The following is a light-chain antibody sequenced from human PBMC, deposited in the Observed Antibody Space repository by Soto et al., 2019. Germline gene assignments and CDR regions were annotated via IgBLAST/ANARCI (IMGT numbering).Light chain of an antibody. CDR1: KIGIYS. J-gene: IGLJ1*01. V-gene: IGLV3-21*02. Sequence: SYELTQPPSVSVAPGQTARITCGGNKIGIYSVHWYQQRPGQAPMLVVYNDRARPSGIPERFSGSNSGNTATLTISRVEAGDEADYYCQVWDSNSDNYVFGNGTKVTV. CDR2: NDR. CDR3: QVWDSNSDNYV.